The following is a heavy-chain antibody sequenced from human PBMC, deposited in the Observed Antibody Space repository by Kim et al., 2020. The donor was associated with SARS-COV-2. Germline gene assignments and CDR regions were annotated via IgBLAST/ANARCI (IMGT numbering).Heavy chain of an antibody. V-gene: IGHV4-39*07. Sequence: SETLSLTCTVSGGSISSSSYYWGWIRQPPGKGLEWIGSIYYSGSTYYNPSLKSRVTISVDTSKNQFSLKLSSVTAADTAVYYCARDPVLTYYYDSSGYYYIDYWGQGTLVTVSS. D-gene: IGHD3-22*01. CDR2: IYYSGST. J-gene: IGHJ4*02. CDR1: GGSISSSSYY. CDR3: ARDPVLTYYYDSSGYYYIDY.